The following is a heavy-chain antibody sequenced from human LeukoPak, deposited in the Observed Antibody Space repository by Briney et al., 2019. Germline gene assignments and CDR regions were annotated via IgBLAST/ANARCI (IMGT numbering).Heavy chain of an antibody. CDR2: IYSGGST. D-gene: IGHD3-9*01. Sequence: GGSLRLSCAASGFTVSSNYMSWVRQAPGKGLEWVSVIYSGGSTYYADSVKGRFTISRDNSKNTLYLQMNSLRAEDTAVYYCARARLLRYFDYWGQGTLVTVSS. J-gene: IGHJ4*02. CDR1: GFTVSSNY. V-gene: IGHV3-66*01. CDR3: ARARLLRYFDY.